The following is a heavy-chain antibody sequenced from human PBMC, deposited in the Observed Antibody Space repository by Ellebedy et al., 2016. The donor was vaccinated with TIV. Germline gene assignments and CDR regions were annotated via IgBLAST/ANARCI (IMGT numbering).Heavy chain of an antibody. D-gene: IGHD5-18*01. CDR1: GFTFSGYA. CDR3: AKDRIFGDGYWVFDF. Sequence: PGGSLRLSCAPSGFTFSGYAMSWVRQAPGKGLEWVSGIFGGGGGISYADSVKGRFTISRDNSKNTVDLKLKSLRPEDTAVYYCAKDRIFGDGYWVFDFWGQGTVVTVST. V-gene: IGHV3-23*01. CDR2: IFGGGGGI. J-gene: IGHJ4*02.